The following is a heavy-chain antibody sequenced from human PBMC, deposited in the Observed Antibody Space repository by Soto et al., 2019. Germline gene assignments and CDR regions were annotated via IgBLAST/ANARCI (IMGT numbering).Heavy chain of an antibody. CDR2: IIPICGTA. CDR1: GGTFSSYA. J-gene: IGHJ6*02. CDR3: ARDQGIVVVPAAIRIYYGMDV. D-gene: IGHD2-2*01. V-gene: IGHV1-69*13. Sequence: SVKVSCKASGGTFSSYAISWVRQAPGQGLEWMGGIIPICGTANYAQKFQGRVTITADESTSTAYMELCSLRSEDTAVYYCARDQGIVVVPAAIRIYYGMDVWGQGTTVTVSS.